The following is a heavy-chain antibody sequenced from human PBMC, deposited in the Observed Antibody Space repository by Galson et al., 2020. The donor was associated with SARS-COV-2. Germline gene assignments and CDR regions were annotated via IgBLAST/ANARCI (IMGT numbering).Heavy chain of an antibody. CDR3: ATDGSRGFDS. CDR2: IKQDGSER. J-gene: IGHJ4*02. CDR1: GFMSSNSW. V-gene: IGHV3-7*01. Sequence: PGGSLRLSCVASGFMSSNSWMSWVRQAPGKGLEGVANIKQDGSERYYLDSVKGRFTISRDNAKNSVYLQMNSLRADDTAVYYCATDGSRGFDSWGQGTLVTVSS. D-gene: IGHD2-2*03.